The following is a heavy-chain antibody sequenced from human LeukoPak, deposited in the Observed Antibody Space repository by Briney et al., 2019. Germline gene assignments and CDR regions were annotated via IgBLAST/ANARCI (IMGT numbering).Heavy chain of an antibody. CDR1: GGTFSNYT. J-gene: IGHJ2*01. D-gene: IGHD3-3*01. CDR2: IIPIFGTA. V-gene: IGHV1-69*05. Sequence: SVKVSCKASGGTFSNYTISWVRQAPGQGLEWMGGIIPIFGTANYAQKFQGRVTMTRDMSTSTVYMELSSLRSEDTAVYYCAREAGITIFGVARRKRYFDLWGRGTLVTVSS. CDR3: AREAGITIFGVARRKRYFDL.